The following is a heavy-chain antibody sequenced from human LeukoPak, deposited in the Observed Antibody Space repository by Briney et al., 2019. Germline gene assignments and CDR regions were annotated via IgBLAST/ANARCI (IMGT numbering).Heavy chain of an antibody. J-gene: IGHJ5*02. Sequence: ASVKVSCKASGYTFTSYGISWVRHAPGQGREGMGWISAYNGNTKYAQKLQGRVTMTTDTSTSTAYMELRSLRSDDTAVYYCARIVIAAPGFGFDPWGQGTLVTVSS. CDR3: ARIVIAAPGFGFDP. CDR1: GYTFTSYG. D-gene: IGHD6-6*01. V-gene: IGHV1-18*01. CDR2: ISAYNGNT.